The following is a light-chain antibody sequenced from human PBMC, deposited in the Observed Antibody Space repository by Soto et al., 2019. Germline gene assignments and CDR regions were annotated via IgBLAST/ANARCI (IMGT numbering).Light chain of an antibody. Sequence: QSVLTQPPSVSGAPGQRVTISCTGSSSNIGAGYDVHWYQQLPGTAPKLLIYGNSNRPSGVPDRFSGSQSGTSASLAITGLQAEDEADYYCQSYDSSLSGCVIFGGGTKLTVL. CDR1: SSNIGAGYD. J-gene: IGLJ2*01. CDR3: QSYDSSLSGCVI. CDR2: GNS. V-gene: IGLV1-40*01.